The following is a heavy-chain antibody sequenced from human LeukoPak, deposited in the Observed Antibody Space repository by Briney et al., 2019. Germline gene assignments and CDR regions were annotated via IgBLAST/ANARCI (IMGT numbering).Heavy chain of an antibody. CDR2: IYSGGST. Sequence: GGSLRLSCAASGFNVSSNYMSWVRQAPGKGLEWVSVIYSGGSTYYADSVKGRFTISRDNSKNTLNLQMNSLRAEDTAVYYCAREKFYRGCDNWGQGTLVTVSS. J-gene: IGHJ4*02. D-gene: IGHD5-12*01. CDR3: AREKFYRGCDN. CDR1: GFNVSSNY. V-gene: IGHV3-53*01.